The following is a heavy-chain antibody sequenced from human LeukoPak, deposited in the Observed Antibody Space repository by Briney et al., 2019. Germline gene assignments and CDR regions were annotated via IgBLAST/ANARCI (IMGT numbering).Heavy chain of an antibody. J-gene: IGHJ3*02. CDR2: ISSSGSTI. CDR3: ARKMGTLGHAFDI. D-gene: IGHD7-27*01. V-gene: IGHV3-48*03. CDR1: GFTFSSYE. Sequence: PGGSLRLSCAASGFTFSSYEMNWVRQAPGKGLEWVSYISSSGSTIYYADSVKGRFTISRDNAKNSLYLQMNSLRAEDTAVYYCARKMGTLGHAFDIWGQGTMVTVSS.